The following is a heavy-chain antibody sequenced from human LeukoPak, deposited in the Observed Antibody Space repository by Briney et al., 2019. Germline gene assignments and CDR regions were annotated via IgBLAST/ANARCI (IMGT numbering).Heavy chain of an antibody. CDR1: GFTFSSYA. CDR2: ISGSGDST. D-gene: IGHD3-3*01. Sequence: GGSLRLSRAASGFTFSSYAMSWVRQAPGKGLEWVSAISGSGDSTYYADSVKGRFTISRDNANNSLYLQMNSLRAEDTAVYYCARSLRNGFDIWGQGTMVTVSS. J-gene: IGHJ3*02. V-gene: IGHV3-23*01. CDR3: ARSLRNGFDI.